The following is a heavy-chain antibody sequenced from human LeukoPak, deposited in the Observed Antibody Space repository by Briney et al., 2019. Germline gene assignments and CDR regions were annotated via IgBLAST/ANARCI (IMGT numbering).Heavy chain of an antibody. Sequence: GASVKVSCKASGYTFTGYYMHWVRQAPGQGLEWMGWINPNSGGTNYAQKFQGRVTMTRDTSISTAYMELSRLRSGDTAVYYCARFDSSSWYPPFDYWGQGTLVTVSS. CDR1: GYTFTGYY. V-gene: IGHV1-2*02. CDR2: INPNSGGT. CDR3: ARFDSSSWYPPFDY. D-gene: IGHD6-13*01. J-gene: IGHJ4*02.